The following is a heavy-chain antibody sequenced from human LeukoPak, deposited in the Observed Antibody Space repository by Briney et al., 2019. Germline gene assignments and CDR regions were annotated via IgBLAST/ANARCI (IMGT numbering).Heavy chain of an antibody. D-gene: IGHD2-2*03. J-gene: IGHJ6*02. CDR2: IIPIFGTA. CDR1: GGTFSSYA. Sequence: ASVKVSCKASGGTFSSYAISWVRQAPGQGLEWMGGIIPIFGTANYAQKFQGRVTITADESTSTAYMELSSLRSEDTAVYYCARSERSLTLDYYYYGMDVRGQGTTVTVSS. CDR3: ARSERSLTLDYYYYGMDV. V-gene: IGHV1-69*13.